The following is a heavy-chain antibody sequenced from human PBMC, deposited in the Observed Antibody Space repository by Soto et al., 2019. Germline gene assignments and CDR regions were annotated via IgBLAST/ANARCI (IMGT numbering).Heavy chain of an antibody. CDR3: ARGRTTGTSSFNI. CDR2: ISSSSSTI. Sequence: GGSLRLSCAASGFTFSSHSMNWVRRAPGKGLEWVSYISSSSSTIYYEDSVKGRFTISRDNAKNSLYLQMNSLRDEDAAVYYCARGRTTGTSSFNIWGQGTMVTVSS. J-gene: IGHJ3*02. CDR1: GFTFSSHS. V-gene: IGHV3-48*02. D-gene: IGHD1-1*01.